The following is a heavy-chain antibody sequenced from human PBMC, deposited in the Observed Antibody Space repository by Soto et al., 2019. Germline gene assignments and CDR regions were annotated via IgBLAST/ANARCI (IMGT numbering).Heavy chain of an antibody. Sequence: GESLKISCKGSGYSFTSYWIGWVRQMPGKGLGWMGIIYPGDSDTRYSPSFQGQVTISADKSISTAYLQWSSLKASDTAIYYCARLSGNYYYHYGMDVWGQGTTVTVSS. V-gene: IGHV5-51*01. J-gene: IGHJ6*02. CDR3: ARLSGNYYYHYGMDV. CDR1: GYSFTSYW. CDR2: IYPGDSDT. D-gene: IGHD1-26*01.